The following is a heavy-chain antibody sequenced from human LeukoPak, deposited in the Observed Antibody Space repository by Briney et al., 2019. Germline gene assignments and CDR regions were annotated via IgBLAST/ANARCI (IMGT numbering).Heavy chain of an antibody. CDR3: ARDNYYGPGSFVY. CDR2: IYYSGST. D-gene: IGHD3-10*01. CDR1: GDSINGGGYY. J-gene: IGHJ4*02. V-gene: IGHV4-31*03. Sequence: SETLSLTCTVSGDSINGGGYYWSWIRQHPGKGLEWIGYIYYSGSTYYNPSLKSRVTISVDTSKNQFSLKVNSVTVADTAVYYCARDNYYGPGSFVYWGQGTLVTV.